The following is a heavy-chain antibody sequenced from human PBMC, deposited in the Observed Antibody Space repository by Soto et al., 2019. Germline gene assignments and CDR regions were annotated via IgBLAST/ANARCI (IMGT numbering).Heavy chain of an antibody. Sequence: VGSLTLSCAASGFTFSSYAMSWVRQAPGKGLEWVSAISGSGGSTYYADSVKGRFTISRDNSKNTLYLQMNSLRAEDTAVYYCAKHRNWNYYGMDVWGQGTTVTVSS. J-gene: IGHJ6*02. CDR3: AKHRNWNYYGMDV. V-gene: IGHV3-23*01. D-gene: IGHD1-1*01. CDR1: GFTFSSYA. CDR2: ISGSGGST.